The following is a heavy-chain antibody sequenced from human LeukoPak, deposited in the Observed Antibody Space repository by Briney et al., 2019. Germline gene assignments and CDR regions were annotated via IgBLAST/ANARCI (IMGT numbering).Heavy chain of an antibody. CDR2: ITNSGSDI. Sequence: SGGSLRLSCVVSGFTFSDFHMSWLRQAPGKGLEWISYITNSGSDIEYADPVKGRFTISWDNAKKSLYLEMNTLRAEDTAIYYCACPYRSRFDYWGQGTLVTVSS. CDR3: ACPYRSRFDY. J-gene: IGHJ4*02. D-gene: IGHD6-13*01. CDR1: GFTFSDFH. V-gene: IGHV3-11*01.